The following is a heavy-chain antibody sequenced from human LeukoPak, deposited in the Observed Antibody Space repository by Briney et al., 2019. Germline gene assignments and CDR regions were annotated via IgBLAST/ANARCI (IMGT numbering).Heavy chain of an antibody. V-gene: IGHV3-74*01. CDR2: IQTDGSST. D-gene: IGHD2-15*01. J-gene: IGHJ3*02. CDR3: ARRSDIGGGFDI. Sequence: GGSLRLSCAASGFTFSTYLMHWVPQAPGKGLVWVSRIQTDGSSTTYADSVKGRFTISRDNAKNTLYLQMNSLRVEDTAVYYCARRSDIGGGFDIWGQGTMVPVSS. CDR1: GFTFSTYL.